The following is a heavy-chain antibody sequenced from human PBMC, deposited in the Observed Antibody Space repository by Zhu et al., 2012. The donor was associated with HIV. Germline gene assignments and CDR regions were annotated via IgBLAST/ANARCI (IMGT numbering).Heavy chain of an antibody. CDR1: GGSFSGYY. CDR2: INHSGST. J-gene: IGHJ2*01. CDR3: ARRGRYCSGGSCSGNWYFDL. Sequence: QVQLQQWGAGLLKPSETLSLTCAVYGGSFSGYYWSWIRQPPGKGLEWIGEINHSGSTNYNPSLKSRVTISVDTSKNQFSLKLSSVTAADTAVYYCARRGRYCSGGSCSGNWYFDLWGRGTLVTVSS. V-gene: IGHV4-34*01. D-gene: IGHD2-15*01.